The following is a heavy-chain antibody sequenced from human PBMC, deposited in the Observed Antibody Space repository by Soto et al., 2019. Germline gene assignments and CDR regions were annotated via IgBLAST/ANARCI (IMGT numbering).Heavy chain of an antibody. CDR3: ARDRYYYGSGSSIRYYGMDV. Sequence: QVQLVESGGGVVQPGRSLRLSCAASGFTFSSYDMHWVRQAPGKGLEWMAVIWYDGNNKYYADSVKGRFTISRYNSKNTLYVQMNSLRAEDTAVYYCARDRYYYGSGSSIRYYGMDVWGQGTTVTVSS. J-gene: IGHJ6*02. CDR2: IWYDGNNK. D-gene: IGHD3-10*01. V-gene: IGHV3-33*01. CDR1: GFTFSSYD.